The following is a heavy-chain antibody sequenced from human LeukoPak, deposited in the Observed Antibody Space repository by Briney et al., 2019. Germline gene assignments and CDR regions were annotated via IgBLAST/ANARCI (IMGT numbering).Heavy chain of an antibody. Sequence: GGSLRLTCAASGFTFSSYSMNWVRQAPRKGLEWVSSISSSSSYIYYADSVKGRFTISRDNAKNSLYLQMNSLRAEDTAVYYCARALFGGQQLFDYWGQGTLVTVSS. D-gene: IGHD6-13*01. CDR1: GFTFSSYS. J-gene: IGHJ4*02. CDR3: ARALFGGQQLFDY. V-gene: IGHV3-21*01. CDR2: ISSSSSYI.